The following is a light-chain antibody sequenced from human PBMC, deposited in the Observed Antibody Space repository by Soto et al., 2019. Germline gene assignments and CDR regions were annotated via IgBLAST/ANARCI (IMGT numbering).Light chain of an antibody. CDR2: GAS. CDR3: HQYESSWT. Sequence: EIVLTQSPGTLSLSPGERATLSCRASQSISPTFLAWYQHKPGHAPRVLIYGASRRATGIPERFSGSGSGTDFNLIISSLEPDDFAVYYCHQYESSWTFGQGTKVEMK. V-gene: IGKV3-20*01. J-gene: IGKJ1*01. CDR1: QSISPTF.